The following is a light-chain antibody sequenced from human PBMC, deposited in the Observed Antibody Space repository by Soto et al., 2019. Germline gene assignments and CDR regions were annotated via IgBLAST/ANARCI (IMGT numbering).Light chain of an antibody. CDR3: QQYRSYWT. CDR1: QSIRNY. J-gene: IGKJ1*01. Sequence: DIQMTQSPATLSASVGDRVTITCRASQSIRNYLAWYQQKPGKAPQVLIYKASNLETGVPSRFSGSGSGTEFALTISSLQPDDFVTYYCQQYRSYWTFGQGTKVDIK. V-gene: IGKV1-5*03. CDR2: KAS.